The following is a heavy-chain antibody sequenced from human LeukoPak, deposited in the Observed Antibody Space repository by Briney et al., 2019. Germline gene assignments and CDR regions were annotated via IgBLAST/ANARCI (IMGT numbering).Heavy chain of an antibody. D-gene: IGHD6-13*01. Sequence: ASVKVSCKASGYTFTSYFIHWVRQAPGQGREWMGIINPSGRTTSYAQKFQGRVTMTRDTSTSTVYMELSSLRSEDTAVYYCTRGESSTKFGYCGQGSLVTVSS. CDR1: GYTFTSYF. V-gene: IGHV1-46*01. CDR2: INPSGRTT. J-gene: IGHJ4*02. CDR3: TRGESSTKFGY.